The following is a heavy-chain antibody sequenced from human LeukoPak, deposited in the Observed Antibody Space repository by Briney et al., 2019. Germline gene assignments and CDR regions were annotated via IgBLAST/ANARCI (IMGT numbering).Heavy chain of an antibody. Sequence: SGGSLRLSCAASGFTFDDYAMHWVRQAPGKGLEWVSAISGSGGSTCYADSVKGRFTISRDNSKNSLYLQMSSLRAEDTAVYYCARVRDYGDYPPDYWGQGTLVTVSS. V-gene: IGHV3-23*01. CDR1: GFTFDDYA. J-gene: IGHJ4*02. CDR2: ISGSGGST. CDR3: ARVRDYGDYPPDY. D-gene: IGHD4-17*01.